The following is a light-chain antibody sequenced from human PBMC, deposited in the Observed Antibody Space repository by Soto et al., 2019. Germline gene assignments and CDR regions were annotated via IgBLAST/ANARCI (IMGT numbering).Light chain of an antibody. J-gene: IGKJ2*01. V-gene: IGKV3-11*01. CDR2: DAS. Sequence: EIVLTQSPATLSLSPGERATLSCRASQSVSSYLAWYQQKPGQAPRLLIYDASNRATGIPARFSGSGSGTEFTLTISGLEPEDVAVYYCQQRSNWPAYTFGQGTKVE. CDR1: QSVSSY. CDR3: QQRSNWPAYT.